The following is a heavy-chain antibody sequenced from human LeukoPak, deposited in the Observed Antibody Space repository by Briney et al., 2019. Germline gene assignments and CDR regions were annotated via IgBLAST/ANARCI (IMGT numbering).Heavy chain of an antibody. CDR2: IYYSGST. Sequence: SETLSLTCTVSGGSISSYYWSWIRQPPGKGLEWIGYIYYSGSTNYNPSLKSRVTTSVDTSKNQFSLKLSSVTAADTAVYYCAGRYCSSTSCPKDGYYYYYMDVWGKGTTVTVSS. CDR3: AGRYCSSTSCPKDGYYYYYMDV. J-gene: IGHJ6*03. CDR1: GGSISSYY. V-gene: IGHV4-59*01. D-gene: IGHD2-2*01.